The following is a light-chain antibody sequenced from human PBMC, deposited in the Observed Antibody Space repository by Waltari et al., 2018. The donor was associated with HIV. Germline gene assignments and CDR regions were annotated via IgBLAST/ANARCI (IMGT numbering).Light chain of an antibody. J-gene: IGLJ3*02. Sequence: NFMLTQPHSVSESPGKMVTISCTRSSGNIASNYVQWYQLRPGTSPTTVIYDDKQRPSGVPDRFSGSIDSSSNSASLTISGLKTEDEADYYCQSYDSSNFWVFGGGTKLTVL. CDR3: QSYDSSNFWV. V-gene: IGLV6-57*01. CDR2: DDK. CDR1: SGNIASNY.